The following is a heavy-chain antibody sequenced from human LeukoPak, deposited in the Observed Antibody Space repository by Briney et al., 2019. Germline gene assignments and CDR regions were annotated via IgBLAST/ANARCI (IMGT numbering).Heavy chain of an antibody. CDR3: VRGVYGGDV. CDR1: GYTFTDYY. J-gene: IGHJ6*04. V-gene: IGHV1-2*02. CDR2: INPNSGGT. Sequence: ASVKVSCKASGYTFTDYYMLWVRQAPGQGLEWVAWINPNSGGTNYAQKFQGRVTLTRDTSISTAYMELSRLRSDDTAAYFCVRGVYGGDVWGKGTTVTVPS. D-gene: IGHD5/OR15-5a*01.